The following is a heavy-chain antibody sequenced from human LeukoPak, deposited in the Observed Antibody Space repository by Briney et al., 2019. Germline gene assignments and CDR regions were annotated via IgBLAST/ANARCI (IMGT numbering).Heavy chain of an antibody. V-gene: IGHV1-18*01. CDR2: ISAYNGNT. CDR3: ARSLTIGSGSHPGY. D-gene: IGHD3-10*01. J-gene: IGHJ4*02. Sequence: ASVKVSCKASGYTFTSYGISWVRQAPGQGLEWMGWISAYNGNTNYAQKLQGRVTMTTDTSTSTAYMELRGLRSDDTAVYYCARSLTIGSGSHPGYWGQGTLVTVSS. CDR1: GYTFTSYG.